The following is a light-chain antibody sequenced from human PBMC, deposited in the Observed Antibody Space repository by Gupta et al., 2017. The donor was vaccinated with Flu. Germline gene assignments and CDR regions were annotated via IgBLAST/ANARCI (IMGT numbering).Light chain of an antibody. CDR2: DAS. CDR1: QSVSSY. J-gene: IGKJ4*01. CDR3: QQRSNWPLT. Sequence: EVVLTPSPATLSLSPGERATLSCRASQSVSSYLAWYQQKPGQAPRLLIYDASNRATGIPGRFSGSGSGTDFTLTISRLEPEDFAVYYCQQRSNWPLTFGGGTKVEIK. V-gene: IGKV3-11*01.